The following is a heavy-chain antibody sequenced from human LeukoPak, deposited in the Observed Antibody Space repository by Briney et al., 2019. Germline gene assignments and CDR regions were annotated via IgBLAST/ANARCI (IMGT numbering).Heavy chain of an antibody. V-gene: IGHV4-4*09. CDR3: ARLVAAQPYYYMDI. CDR1: GGSISCYY. Sequence: ERLSLTCTASGGSISCYYWSWMWQKPGKGLEWGGYIYTGGSTNYHPSLKSGVTISVDTSKNQFSLKLSPVTAADTAVYYCARLVAAQPYYYMDIWGKGTTVTVSS. CDR2: IYTGGST. J-gene: IGHJ6*03. D-gene: IGHD2-15*01.